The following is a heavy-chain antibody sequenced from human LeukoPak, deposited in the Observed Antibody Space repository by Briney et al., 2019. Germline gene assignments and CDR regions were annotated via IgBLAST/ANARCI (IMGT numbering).Heavy chain of an antibody. Sequence: SETLSLTCTVSGGSTSSYYWSWIRQPPGKGREWIGYIYHSGSTNYNPSLKSRVTISADTSKNHFSLNLSPVTAADTAVYYCARHMGEAYFDYWGQGTLVTVSS. CDR3: ARHMGEAYFDY. CDR1: GGSTSSYY. V-gene: IGHV4-59*08. D-gene: IGHD3-16*01. CDR2: IYHSGST. J-gene: IGHJ4*02.